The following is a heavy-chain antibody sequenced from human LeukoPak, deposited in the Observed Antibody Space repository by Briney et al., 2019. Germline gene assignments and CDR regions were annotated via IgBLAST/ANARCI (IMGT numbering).Heavy chain of an antibody. Sequence: GASVKVSCKASGYTFTGYYMHWVRQAPGQGLEWMGWMNPNSGNTGYAQKFQGRVTMTRNTSISTAYMELSSLRSEDTAVYYCARGYSSSWYDHFSYYGMDVWGQGTTVTVSS. CDR2: MNPNSGNT. CDR1: GYTFTGYY. J-gene: IGHJ6*02. D-gene: IGHD6-13*01. CDR3: ARGYSSSWYDHFSYYGMDV. V-gene: IGHV1-8*02.